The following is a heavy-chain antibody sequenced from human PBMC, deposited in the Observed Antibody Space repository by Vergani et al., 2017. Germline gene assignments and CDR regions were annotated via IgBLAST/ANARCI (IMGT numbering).Heavy chain of an antibody. CDR1: GFTFSSYA. V-gene: IGHV3-33*06. CDR2: IWYDGSNK. J-gene: IGHJ4*02. D-gene: IGHD5-18*01. CDR3: AKSLLFHTAMVTVDY. Sequence: VQLLESGGGLVQPGGSLRLSCAASGFTFSSYAMSWVRQAPGKGLEWVAVIWYDGSNKYYADSVKGRFTISRDNSKNTLYLQMNSLRAEDTAVYYCAKSLLFHTAMVTVDYWGQGTLVTVSS.